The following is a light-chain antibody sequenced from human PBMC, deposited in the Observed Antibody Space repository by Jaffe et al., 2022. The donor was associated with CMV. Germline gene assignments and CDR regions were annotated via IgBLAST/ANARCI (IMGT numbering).Light chain of an antibody. J-gene: IGKJ3*01. V-gene: IGKV3-15*01. CDR3: QQYNIWPPGT. CDR2: RAS. CDR1: QSISTS. Sequence: EMVMTQSPATLSVSPGERATLSCRASQSISTSLVWYQQKPGQAPRLLIYRASTRATGIPARFSGSGSGTEFTLTISSLQSEDFAVYYCQQYNIWPPGTFGPGTKVDIK.